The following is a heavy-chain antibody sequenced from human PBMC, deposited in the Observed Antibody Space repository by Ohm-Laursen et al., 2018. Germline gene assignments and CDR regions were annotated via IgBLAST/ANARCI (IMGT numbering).Heavy chain of an antibody. CDR3: AKDSLYYDGSLGYFDY. J-gene: IGHJ4*02. CDR1: GFTFNKFA. CDR2: IGTRGVNT. D-gene: IGHD3-22*01. V-gene: IGHV3-23*01. Sequence: GSLRLSCAASGFTFNKFAMNWVRQAPGKGLDWVSTIGTRGVNTYYADSVKGRFTISRDNSKNTLYLEMNSLRSEDTAVYFCAKDSLYYDGSLGYFDYWGQGALVTVSS.